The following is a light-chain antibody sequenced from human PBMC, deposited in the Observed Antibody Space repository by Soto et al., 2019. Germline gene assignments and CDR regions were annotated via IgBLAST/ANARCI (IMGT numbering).Light chain of an antibody. CDR1: QSLQHSNGYNY. J-gene: IGKJ1*01. CDR3: MQALQTPA. CDR2: LAS. V-gene: IGKV2-28*01. Sequence: DIVMTQSPLSLPVTPGEPASISCRSSQSLQHSNGYNYLDWYVQKPGQSPQILIYLASNRASGVPERVSGSGSGTDFTLKISRVEAEDVGTYYCMQALQTPAFGQGTKVEIK.